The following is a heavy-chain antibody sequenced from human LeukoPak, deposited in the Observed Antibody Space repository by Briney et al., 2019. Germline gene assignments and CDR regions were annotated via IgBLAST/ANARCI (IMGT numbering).Heavy chain of an antibody. J-gene: IGHJ4*02. CDR2: IYYSEST. D-gene: IGHD6-19*01. Sequence: TSETLSLNCTVSGGSISSGDYYWSGIRQPPEKGLEWIGYIYYSESTYYNPSLKSRVTISVDTSKNQVSLKLSSVTAADTAVYYCARAGGPLSAVAGLTDYWGQGTLVTVSS. CDR3: ARAGGPLSAVAGLTDY. V-gene: IGHV4-30-4*08. CDR1: GGSISSGDYY.